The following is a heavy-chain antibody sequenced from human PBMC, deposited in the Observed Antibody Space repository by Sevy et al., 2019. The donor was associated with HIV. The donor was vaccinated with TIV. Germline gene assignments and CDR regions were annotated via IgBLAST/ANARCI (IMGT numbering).Heavy chain of an antibody. V-gene: IGHV4-59*08. CDR3: ARHGMSATADY. CDR2: IYDSMTS. D-gene: IGHD6-13*01. CDR1: GGAMINYH. J-gene: IGHJ4*02. Sequence: SETLSLTYTVSGGAMINYHWSWIGQPPGKGLEWIGFIYDSMTSKYNSSFMSRVSISGDPSKNQFSMRLNSVTAADTAVYYCARHGMSATADYWGQGILVTVSS.